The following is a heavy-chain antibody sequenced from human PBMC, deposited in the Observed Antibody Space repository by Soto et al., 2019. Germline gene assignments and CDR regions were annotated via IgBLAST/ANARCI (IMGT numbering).Heavy chain of an antibody. D-gene: IGHD1-26*01. Sequence: SETLSLTCTVSGGSISSYYWSWIRQPPGKGLEWIGYIYYSGSTNYNPSLKSRVTISVDTSKNQFSLKLSSVTAADTAVYYCAREGSRNSLDYWGQGTLVTVSS. CDR1: GGSISSYY. V-gene: IGHV4-59*01. J-gene: IGHJ4*02. CDR3: AREGSRNSLDY. CDR2: IYYSGST.